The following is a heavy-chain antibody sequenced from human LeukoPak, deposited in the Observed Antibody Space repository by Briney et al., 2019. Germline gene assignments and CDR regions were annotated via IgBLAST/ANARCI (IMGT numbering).Heavy chain of an antibody. CDR2: IDGSGGST. J-gene: IGHJ4*02. D-gene: IGHD6-13*01. Sequence: GGSLRLSCVASGFTFSSYAMSWFRQAPGRGLEWVSAIDGSGGSTYYADSVKGRFTISRDNSKNTLYLQMHSLRAEDTAVYFCASQYTSSRIFDDWGQGTLVTVSS. CDR1: GFTFSSYA. CDR3: ASQYTSSRIFDD. V-gene: IGHV3-23*01.